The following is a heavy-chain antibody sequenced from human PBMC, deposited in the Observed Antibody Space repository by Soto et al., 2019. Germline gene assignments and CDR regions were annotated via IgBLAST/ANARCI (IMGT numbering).Heavy chain of an antibody. Sequence: QVQLVQSGVEVEKPGASVKVSCKASGYTFTSYGVSWVRQAPGQGLEWMGWISAYNGNTNYAQKFQGRVTMTTDTATRTGYMELRILRTDDTAVYYCARDVPTVTTGGPDYWGQGTLVTFSS. CDR3: ARDVPTVTTGGPDY. V-gene: IGHV1-18*01. CDR1: GYTFTSYG. D-gene: IGHD4-17*01. CDR2: ISAYNGNT. J-gene: IGHJ4*02.